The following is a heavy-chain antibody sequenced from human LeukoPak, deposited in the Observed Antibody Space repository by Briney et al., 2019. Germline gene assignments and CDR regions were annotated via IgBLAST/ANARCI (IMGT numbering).Heavy chain of an antibody. CDR2: IKSDGSNT. D-gene: IGHD1/OR15-1a*01. Sequence: GGALRLSCAASGFTFSNYWMHWVRQAPGKGLLWVSRIKSDGSNTSYADSVKGRFTISRDNAKKSLYLQMNSLRAEDTAIYYCARGEHSAVLDYWGQGTLVTVSP. CDR1: GFTFSNYW. CDR3: ARGEHSAVLDY. J-gene: IGHJ4*02. V-gene: IGHV3-74*01.